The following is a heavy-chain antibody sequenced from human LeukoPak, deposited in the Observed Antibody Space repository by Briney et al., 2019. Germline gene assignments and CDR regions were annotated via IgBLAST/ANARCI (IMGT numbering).Heavy chain of an antibody. CDR2: TYFRSQWSD. CDR3: AREVASSYAFDI. V-gene: IGHV6-1*01. Sequence: SQTLSLTCAISGDSVSSNSAAWNWIRQSPSRGLEWLGRTYFRSQWSDDYAVSVKSRITINPDTSKNQLSLQLNSVTPDDTAVYYCAREVASSYAFDIWGQGTMVTVSS. J-gene: IGHJ3*02. CDR1: GDSVSSNSAA.